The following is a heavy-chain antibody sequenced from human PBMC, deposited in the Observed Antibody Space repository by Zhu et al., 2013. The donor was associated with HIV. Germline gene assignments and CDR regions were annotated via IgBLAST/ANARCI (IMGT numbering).Heavy chain of an antibody. CDR2: MNPNSGNT. D-gene: IGHD3-22*01. CDR1: GYTFTSNG. Sequence: QVQLVQSGGEVKKPGASVKVSCRASGYTFTSNGISWVRQAPGQGLEWMGWMNPNSGNTGYAQKFQGRVTMTRNTSISTAYMELSSLRSEDTAVYYCARGDSTMIRSWGQGTLVTVSS. J-gene: IGHJ1*01. CDR3: ARGDSTMIRS. V-gene: IGHV1-8*02.